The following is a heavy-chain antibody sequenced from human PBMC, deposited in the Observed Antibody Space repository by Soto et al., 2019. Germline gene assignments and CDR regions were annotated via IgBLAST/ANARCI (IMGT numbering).Heavy chain of an antibody. V-gene: IGHV4-31*03. CDR2: IYYSGST. CDR3: ARGGAAGTVLDY. CDR1: GGSISSGGYY. J-gene: IGHJ4*02. Sequence: QVQLQESGPGLVKPSQTLSLTCTVSGGSISSGGYYWSWIRQHPGKGLEWIGYIYYSGSTYYNPFLRSRVTISVDTSKNQFPLKLSSVTAADAAVYYCARGGAAGTVLDYWGQGTLVTVSS. D-gene: IGHD6-13*01.